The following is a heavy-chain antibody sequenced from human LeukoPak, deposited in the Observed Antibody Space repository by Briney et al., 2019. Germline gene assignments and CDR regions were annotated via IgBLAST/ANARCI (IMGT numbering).Heavy chain of an antibody. CDR2: IIPSGGDT. J-gene: IGHJ4*02. CDR1: GYTFTIYY. CDR3: ARRSSWFSLNY. V-gene: IGHV1-46*01. D-gene: IGHD6-13*01. Sequence: ASVNVSCKASGYTFTIYYIHWVRQAPGQGREWMGVIIPSGGDTTYAQKFQGRVTMTRDTSTSTVYLELSSLRSDDTAVYFCARRSSWFSLNYWGQGTLVTVSS.